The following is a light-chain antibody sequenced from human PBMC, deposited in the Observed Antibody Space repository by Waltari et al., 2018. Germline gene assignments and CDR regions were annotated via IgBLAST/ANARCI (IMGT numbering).Light chain of an antibody. CDR2: DQA. J-gene: IGLJ3*02. CDR3: ISRDSSGRHLV. V-gene: IGLV3-19*01. Sequence: SSELTQDPAVFVALGQTVRTTFQGDSLIYYSESWYQKKLGQAPVLVTYDQATRPPGIPHRFSASNSRNTVTLTSARAQAEDEAYDHCISRDSSGRHLVFGGETKLTVL. CDR1: SLIYYS.